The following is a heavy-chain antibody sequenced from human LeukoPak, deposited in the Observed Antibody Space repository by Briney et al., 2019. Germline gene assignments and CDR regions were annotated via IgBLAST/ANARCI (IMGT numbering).Heavy chain of an antibody. J-gene: IGHJ4*02. D-gene: IGHD2-15*01. CDR1: GGTFSSYA. Sequence: VASVKVSCKASGGTFSSYAISWVRQAPGQGLEWMGWMNPNSGNTGYAQKFQGRVTMTRNTSISTAYMELSSLRSEDTAVYYCARGGYCSGGSCYLDYWGQGTLVTVSS. CDR3: ARGGYCSGGSCYLDY. CDR2: MNPNSGNT. V-gene: IGHV1-8*02.